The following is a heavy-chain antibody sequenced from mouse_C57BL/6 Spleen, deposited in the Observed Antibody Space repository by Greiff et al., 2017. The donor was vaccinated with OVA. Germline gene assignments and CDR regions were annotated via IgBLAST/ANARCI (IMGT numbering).Heavy chain of an antibody. Sequence: EVKLMESGPGLVKPSQSLSLTCSVTGYSITSGYYWNWIRQFPGNKLEWMGYISYDGSNNYNPSLKNRISITRDTSKNQFFLKLNSVTTEDTATYYCARDKDYGSPVYFDVWGTGTTVTVSS. V-gene: IGHV3-6*01. CDR1: GYSITSGYY. D-gene: IGHD1-1*01. CDR3: ARDKDYGSPVYFDV. CDR2: ISYDGSN. J-gene: IGHJ1*03.